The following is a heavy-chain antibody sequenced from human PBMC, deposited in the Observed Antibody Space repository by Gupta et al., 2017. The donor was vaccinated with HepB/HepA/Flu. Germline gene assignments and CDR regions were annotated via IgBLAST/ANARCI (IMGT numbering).Heavy chain of an antibody. Sequence: QVQLQESGPGLVKPSETLSLTCTVSGGSVGSGNYYWNWIRQSPGKGLEWIGYLYFSGSTNYNPSLKSRVTISVDTSRNQFSLKLSSVTAADTAVYYCAMGGGWMPYFQYWGRGTLATGSS. J-gene: IGHJ1*01. V-gene: IGHV4-61*01. D-gene: IGHD6-19*01. CDR1: GGSVGSGNYY. CDR2: LYFSGST. CDR3: AMGGGWMPYFQY.